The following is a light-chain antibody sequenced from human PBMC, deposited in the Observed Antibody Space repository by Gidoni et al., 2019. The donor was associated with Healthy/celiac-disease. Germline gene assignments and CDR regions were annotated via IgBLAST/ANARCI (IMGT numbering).Light chain of an antibody. V-gene: IGKV4-1*01. CDR2: WAS. Sequence: DIVLTQSPDSLAVSSGERATINCKSSQSVLSSSNSNNYLAWYQQKPGQPPKLLIYWASTRESGVPDRFSGSGSGTDFTLTISSLQAEDVAVYYCQQYYTTPLTFGGGTKVDIK. J-gene: IGKJ4*01. CDR3: QQYYTTPLT. CDR1: QSVLSSSNSNNY.